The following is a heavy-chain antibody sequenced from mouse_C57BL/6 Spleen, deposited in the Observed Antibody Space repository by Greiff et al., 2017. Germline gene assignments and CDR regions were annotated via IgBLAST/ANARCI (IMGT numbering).Heavy chain of an antibody. CDR3: ACYYGSTGAMDY. J-gene: IGHJ4*01. CDR1: GYTFTSYG. CDR2: IYPRSGNT. D-gene: IGHD1-1*01. Sequence: QVQLQQSGAELARPGASVKLSCKASGYTFTSYGISWVKQRTGQGLEWIGEIYPRSGNTYYNEKFKGKATLTADKSSSTAYMELRSLTSEDSAVXFCACYYGSTGAMDYWGQGTSVTVSS. V-gene: IGHV1-81*01.